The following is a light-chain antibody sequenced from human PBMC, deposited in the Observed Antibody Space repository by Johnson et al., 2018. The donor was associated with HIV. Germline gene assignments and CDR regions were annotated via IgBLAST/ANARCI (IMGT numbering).Light chain of an antibody. CDR2: ETN. J-gene: IGLJ1*01. CDR1: SSNIGNNY. Sequence: QSVLTQPPSVSAAPGQKVTISCSGSSSNIGNNYVSWYQQLPGTAPKLLIYETNKRPSGIPDRFSGSKSGTSATLGITGLQTGDEADYYCGTWDSSLSAYVFGTCTKVTVL. V-gene: IGLV1-51*02. CDR3: GTWDSSLSAYV.